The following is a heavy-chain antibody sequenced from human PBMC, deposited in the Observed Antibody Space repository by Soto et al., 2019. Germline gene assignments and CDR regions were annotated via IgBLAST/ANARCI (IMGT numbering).Heavy chain of an antibody. V-gene: IGHV3-30*03. CDR1: GFAFSTYG. D-gene: IGHD1-26*01. CDR2: TTSDGARI. CDR3: ARKNPGREWELPDY. Sequence: QVQLVEAGGGVVPPGRSLRLSCAASGFAFSTYGMHWVRQAPGKGLEWVAVTTSDGARINYADSVKVRFTISRDNSRTTLYLQMNSLRIDDTAVYYCARKNPGREWELPDYWGQGTLVTVSS. J-gene: IGHJ4*02.